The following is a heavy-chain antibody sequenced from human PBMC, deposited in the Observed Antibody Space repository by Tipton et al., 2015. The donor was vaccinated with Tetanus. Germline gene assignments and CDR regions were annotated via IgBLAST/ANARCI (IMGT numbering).Heavy chain of an antibody. CDR2: VYYTGKT. D-gene: IGHD4-17*01. CDR3: ARDRGLTTGGGIGMDV. V-gene: IGHV4-59*01. J-gene: IGHJ6*02. Sequence: TLSLTCTVSGGSISGYYWSWIRQPPGKGLEWIGYVYYTGKTNSNPSLKSRVTISVDTSRNQFSLRLYSVTAADTAVYFCARDRGLTTGGGIGMDVWGQGTTVTVSS. CDR1: GGSISGYY.